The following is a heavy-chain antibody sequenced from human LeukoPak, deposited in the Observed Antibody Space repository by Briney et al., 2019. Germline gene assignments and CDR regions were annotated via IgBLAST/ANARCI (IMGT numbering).Heavy chain of an antibody. CDR2: ISGSGGST. CDR3: SRLIAARTPYYFDY. V-gene: IGHV3-23*01. CDR1: GFTFSTYA. D-gene: IGHD6-6*01. Sequence: QPGGSLRLSCAASGFTFSTYAMSWVRQAPGKGLEWVSAISGSGGSTYHADSVKGRFTISRDNSKNTLYLQMNNLRAEDTAVYYCSRLIAARTPYYFDYWGQGTLVTVSS. J-gene: IGHJ4*02.